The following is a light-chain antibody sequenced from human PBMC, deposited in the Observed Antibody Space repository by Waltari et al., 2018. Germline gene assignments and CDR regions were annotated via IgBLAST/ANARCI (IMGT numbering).Light chain of an antibody. Sequence: EIVLTQSPGTLSMSPGEGATLSCRASQSVSSTYIAWYQQRPGQAPRLLIYASSSRATGIPDRFSDSGSATDFTLTISRLEPEDFAVYYCQQYDGSPHTFGQGTKVEMK. CDR1: QSVSSTY. CDR3: QQYDGSPHT. J-gene: IGKJ1*01. CDR2: ASS. V-gene: IGKV3-20*01.